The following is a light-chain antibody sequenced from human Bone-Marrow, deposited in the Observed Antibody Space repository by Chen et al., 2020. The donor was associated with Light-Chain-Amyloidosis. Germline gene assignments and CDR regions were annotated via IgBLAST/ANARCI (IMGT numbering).Light chain of an antibody. CDR1: SSDVGGYNY. CDR2: DVS. V-gene: IGLV2-11*01. Sequence: QSALTQPRSVSGSPGQSVTISCTGGSSDVGGYNYVSWYQQYASKAPKVMIYDVSQRPSGVPDRFSGSKFGNTASLTISGLQTEDEADYYCSSYAGSHIYVFGTGTKVIV. CDR3: SSYAGSHIYV. J-gene: IGLJ1*01.